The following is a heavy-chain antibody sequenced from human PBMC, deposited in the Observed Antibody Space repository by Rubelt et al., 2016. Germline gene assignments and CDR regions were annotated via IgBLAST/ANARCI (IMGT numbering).Heavy chain of an antibody. Sequence: GGSLRLSCAASGFIFSSYWMYWVRQTPGKRLEWVSAISGSGDRTYYADSVRGRFTVSRDYSTNTLFLQMNRLRPEDTAVYYCAKSPAYYFDSRGYFEYWGQATLVTVSS. CDR3: AKSPAYYFDSRGYFEY. V-gene: IGHV3-23*01. CDR1: GFIFSSYW. CDR2: ISGSGDRT. D-gene: IGHD3-22*01. J-gene: IGHJ4*02.